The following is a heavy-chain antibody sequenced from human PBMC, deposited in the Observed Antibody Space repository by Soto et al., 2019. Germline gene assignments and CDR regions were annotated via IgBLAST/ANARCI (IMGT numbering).Heavy chain of an antibody. CDR2: IKSDGSNT. J-gene: IGHJ4*02. Sequence: EVQLVESGGGLVQPGGSLRLSCAASGFTFSSYWMHWVRQAPGKGLVWVSRIKSDGSNTGYADSVKGRFTISRDNAKNTLYLQMNSLGAEDTAVYYCARGYYYDSSGLDYWGQGTLVTVSS. CDR1: GFTFSSYW. V-gene: IGHV3-74*01. CDR3: ARGYYYDSSGLDY. D-gene: IGHD3-22*01.